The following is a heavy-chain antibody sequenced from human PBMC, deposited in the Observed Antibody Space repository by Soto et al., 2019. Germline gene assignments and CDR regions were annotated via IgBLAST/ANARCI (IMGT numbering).Heavy chain of an antibody. V-gene: IGHV1-2*04. CDR1: GYTFTGYY. D-gene: IGHD1-26*01. CDR2: INPNSGGT. J-gene: IGHJ1*01. CDR3: ARDEDGGSYYYFQH. Sequence: ASVKVSCKASGYTFTGYYMHWVRQAPGQGLEWMGWINPNSGGTNYAQKFQGWVTMTRDTSISTAYMELSRLRSDDTAVYYGARDEDGGSYYYFQHWGQGTLVTVSS.